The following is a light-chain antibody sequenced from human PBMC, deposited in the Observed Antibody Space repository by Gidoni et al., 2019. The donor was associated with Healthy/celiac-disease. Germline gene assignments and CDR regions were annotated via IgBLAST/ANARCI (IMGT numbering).Light chain of an antibody. Sequence: AIRMTQSPSSLSASTGDRVTITCRASQGISSYLAWYQQKPGKAPKLLIYSASTLQSGVPSRFRGSGSGTDFTLTISCLQSEDFATYYCQQYYSYPCSFGHGTKLEIK. V-gene: IGKV1-8*01. CDR1: QGISSY. CDR2: SAS. J-gene: IGKJ2*04. CDR3: QQYYSYPCS.